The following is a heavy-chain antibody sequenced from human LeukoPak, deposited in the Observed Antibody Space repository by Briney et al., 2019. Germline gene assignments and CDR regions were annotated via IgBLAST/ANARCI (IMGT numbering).Heavy chain of an antibody. Sequence: GGSLRLSCAASGFTFINYAMSWVRQAPGKGLEWVSAISGSGGSTYYADSVKGRFSISRGNSKNTLYLQMDSLRAEDTAVYYCAKVPSYAYDSSGSDFDYWGQGTLVTVSS. CDR1: GFTFINYA. D-gene: IGHD3-22*01. J-gene: IGHJ4*02. CDR3: AKVPSYAYDSSGSDFDY. CDR2: ISGSGGST. V-gene: IGHV3-23*01.